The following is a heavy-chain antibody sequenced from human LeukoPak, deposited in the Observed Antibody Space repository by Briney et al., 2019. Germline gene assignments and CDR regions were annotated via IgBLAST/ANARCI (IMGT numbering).Heavy chain of an antibody. CDR3: ARAMVRGVLPY. V-gene: IGHV3-30*02. D-gene: IGHD3-10*01. Sequence: GGSLRLSSAASGFTFSSYSMNWVRQAPGKGLEWVAFIRYDGSNKYYADSLKGRFSISRDNSKNTIYLQMNSLRAEDTAVYYCARAMVRGVLPYWGQGTLVTVSS. J-gene: IGHJ4*02. CDR1: GFTFSSYS. CDR2: IRYDGSNK.